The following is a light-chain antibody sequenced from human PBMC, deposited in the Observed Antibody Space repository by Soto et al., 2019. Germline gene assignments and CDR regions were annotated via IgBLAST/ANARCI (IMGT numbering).Light chain of an antibody. Sequence: EIVLTQSPATLSLSPGERATLSCRASQSVSRYFAWYQQKPGQAPRLLIYDASNRATGIPSRFSGRGSGTDFTLTISSLEPDDFAIYYCQQRGNWPVTFGQGTRVDIK. CDR3: QQRGNWPVT. CDR1: QSVSRY. CDR2: DAS. V-gene: IGKV3-11*01. J-gene: IGKJ1*01.